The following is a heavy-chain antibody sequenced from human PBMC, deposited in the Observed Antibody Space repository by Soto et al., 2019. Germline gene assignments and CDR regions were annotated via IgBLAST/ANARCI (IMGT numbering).Heavy chain of an antibody. V-gene: IGHV3-33*01. J-gene: IGHJ4*02. CDR2: IWYDGLNK. CDR1: GFTFSSYA. CDR3: ARAFDYGGNSGIDY. D-gene: IGHD4-17*01. Sequence: QVQLVESGGGVVQPGRSLRLSCAASGFTFSSYAMHWVRQAPGKGLEWVAVIWYDGLNKYYVDSVKGRFTISRDNSKNTLYLQMKSLRGEDTAVYYCARAFDYGGNSGIDYWGQGTLVTVSS.